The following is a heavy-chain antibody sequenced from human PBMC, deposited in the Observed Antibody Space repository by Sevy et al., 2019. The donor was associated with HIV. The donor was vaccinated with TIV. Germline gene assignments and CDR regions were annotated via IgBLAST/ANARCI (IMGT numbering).Heavy chain of an antibody. CDR2: ISNTGNTI. V-gene: IGHV3-48*03. D-gene: IGHD4-17*01. CDR1: GFPFSSYE. CDR3: ARDLPPSATTVAHFDY. Sequence: GGSLRLSCAASGFPFSSYEMNWVRQAPGRGLEWISYISNTGNTISYSDCVRGRFTVSRDNAKNSLFLHMNSLRAEDTATYYCARDLPPSATTVAHFDYWGRGTLVTVSS. J-gene: IGHJ4*02.